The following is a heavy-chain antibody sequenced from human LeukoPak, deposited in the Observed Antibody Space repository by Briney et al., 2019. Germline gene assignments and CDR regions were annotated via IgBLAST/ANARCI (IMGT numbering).Heavy chain of an antibody. CDR2: ISYDGSNK. CDR3: AKENIVATHFDY. D-gene: IGHD5-12*01. V-gene: IGHV3-30*18. Sequence: GRSLRLSCAASGFTFSSYGMHWVRQAPGKGLEWVAVISYDGSNKYYAGSVKGRFTISRDNSKNTLYLQMNSLRAEDTAVYYCAKENIVATHFDYWGQGTLVTVSS. CDR1: GFTFSSYG. J-gene: IGHJ4*02.